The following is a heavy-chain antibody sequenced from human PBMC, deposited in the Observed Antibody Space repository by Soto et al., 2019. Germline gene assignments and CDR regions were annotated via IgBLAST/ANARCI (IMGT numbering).Heavy chain of an antibody. CDR2: ISAYNGNT. V-gene: IGHV1-18*01. D-gene: IGHD3-16*02. J-gene: IGHJ4*02. CDR1: GYTFTSYG. CDR3: ARVWALRLGELSLGAAD. Sequence: QVQLVQSGAEVKKPGASVKVSCKASGYTFTSYGISWVRQAPGQGLEWMGWISAYNGNTNYAQKLQDRVTMTTDAATSTSYMELRSLRSADTAVYYCARVWALRLGELSLGAADWGQGTLVTVSS.